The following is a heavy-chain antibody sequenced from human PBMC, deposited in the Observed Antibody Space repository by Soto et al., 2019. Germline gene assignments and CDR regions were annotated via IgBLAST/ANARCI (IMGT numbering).Heavy chain of an antibody. CDR2: IYSSGST. Sequence: ETLSLNCTVSGGSIGGSNYFWGWICQSPGTGLEWLGTIYSSGSTYYNPSLKSRITMSLDTSKNEFSLNLGSVTDADTAVYHSTRRRFGVRGANTMDVWVPGTTGT. CDR1: GGSIGGSNYF. J-gene: IGHJ6*02. D-gene: IGHD3-10*01. V-gene: IGHV4-39*01. CDR3: TRRRFGVRGANTMDV.